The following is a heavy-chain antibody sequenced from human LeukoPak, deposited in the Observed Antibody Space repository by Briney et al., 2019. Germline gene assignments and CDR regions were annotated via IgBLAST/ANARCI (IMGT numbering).Heavy chain of an antibody. Sequence: GGSLRLSCAASGFTFSSYAMSWVRQAPGKGLEWVSAISGSGGSTYYADSVKGRFTISRDNAKNSLYLQMNSMRAEDTAVYYCARGVRYSYGYRVYYFDYWGQGTLVTVSS. V-gene: IGHV3-23*01. CDR3: ARGVRYSYGYRVYYFDY. D-gene: IGHD5-18*01. CDR2: ISGSGGST. CDR1: GFTFSSYA. J-gene: IGHJ4*02.